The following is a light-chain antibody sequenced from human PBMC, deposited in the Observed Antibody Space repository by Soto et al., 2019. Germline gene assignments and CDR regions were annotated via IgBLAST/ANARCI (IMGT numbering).Light chain of an antibody. CDR3: QQYNNWPLT. V-gene: IGKV3-15*01. J-gene: IGKJ4*01. CDR2: GAS. CDR1: QSVSSN. Sequence: EIVMTQSPATLSVSPGERATLSCRASQSVSSNLAWYQQKHGQAPRLLISGASTRATGSPARFSGSGSGTEFTITNSTLQSEDIAVDYCQQYNNWPLTFGGGTKVEIK.